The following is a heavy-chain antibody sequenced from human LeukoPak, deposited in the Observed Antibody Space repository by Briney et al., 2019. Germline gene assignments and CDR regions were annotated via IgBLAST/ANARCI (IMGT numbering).Heavy chain of an antibody. D-gene: IGHD1-26*01. CDR3: ARLRPMGGSFPDSFVI. V-gene: IGHV4-4*07. Sequence: SETLSLTCTVSGGSISNYYWSWIRQPAGKGLEWIGRIYTSGSTNYNSSLKSRLTMSVDTSKNQFSLKLSSVTAADTAVYYCARLRPMGGSFPDSFVIWGQGTMVIVSS. CDR2: IYTSGST. J-gene: IGHJ3*02. CDR1: GGSISNYY.